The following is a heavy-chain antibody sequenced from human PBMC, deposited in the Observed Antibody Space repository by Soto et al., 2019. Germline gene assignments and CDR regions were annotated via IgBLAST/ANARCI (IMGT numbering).Heavy chain of an antibody. J-gene: IGHJ2*01. D-gene: IGHD3-22*01. CDR1: GGSINNNDYY. CDR3: ARMSYFYDKWYFDL. V-gene: IGHV4-30-4*01. Sequence: QLQESGPGLVKPSQTLSLTCSVSGGSINNNDYYWSWIRQTPGTGLEWIGYVYYSGSSGYIPFLKSRFSMSIDKSKNQFHLKLNSVTAADTATYYCARMSYFYDKWYFDLWGRGTLVTVSS. CDR2: VYYSGSS.